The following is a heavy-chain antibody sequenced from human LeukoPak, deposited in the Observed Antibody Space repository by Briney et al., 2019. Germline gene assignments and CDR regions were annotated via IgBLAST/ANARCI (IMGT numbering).Heavy chain of an antibody. Sequence: PSETLSLTCTVSGGSISNSNYYWGWIRQSPGKGLEWIGSIYYSGSTHYNPSLKSRVTISVDTSKNQFSLKLRSVAAADTAVYYCAQGGATVTTWFDPWGQGTLSPSPQ. J-gene: IGHJ5*02. CDR1: GGSISNSNYY. V-gene: IGHV4-39*01. CDR2: IYYSGST. D-gene: IGHD4-17*01. CDR3: AQGGATVTTWFDP.